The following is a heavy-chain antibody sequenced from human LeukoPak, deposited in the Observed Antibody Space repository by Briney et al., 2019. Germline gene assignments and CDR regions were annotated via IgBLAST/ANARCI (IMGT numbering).Heavy chain of an antibody. CDR2: ISSSSSYT. V-gene: IGHV3-11*06. D-gene: IGHD2-15*01. Sequence: PGGSLRLSCAASGFTFSDYYMSWIRQAPGKGLEWASYISSSSSYTNYADSVKGRFTISRDNAKNSLYLQMNSLRAEDTAVYYCARETRTLGVAATSWFDPWGQGTLVTVSS. CDR1: GFTFSDYY. CDR3: ARETRTLGVAATSWFDP. J-gene: IGHJ5*02.